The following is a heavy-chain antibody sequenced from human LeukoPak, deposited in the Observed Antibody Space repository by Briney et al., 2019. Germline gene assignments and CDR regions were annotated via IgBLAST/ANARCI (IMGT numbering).Heavy chain of an antibody. D-gene: IGHD3-22*01. Sequence: SQTLSLTCAISGDSVSSNSAAWNWIRQSPSRGLEWLGRTYYRSKWYNDYAVSVKSRITINPDTSKNQFSLKLSSVTAADTAVYYCARDTYYYDSSGYPKYFQHWGQGTLVTVSS. J-gene: IGHJ1*01. CDR1: GDSVSSNSAA. V-gene: IGHV6-1*01. CDR3: ARDTYYYDSSGYPKYFQH. CDR2: TYYRSKWYN.